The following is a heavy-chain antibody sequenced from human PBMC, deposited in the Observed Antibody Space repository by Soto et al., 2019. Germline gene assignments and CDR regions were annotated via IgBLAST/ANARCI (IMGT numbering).Heavy chain of an antibody. J-gene: IGHJ6*03. CDR1: GDSVSSNSAA. CDR3: ARGSWDDVTGHYYMDV. Sequence: LTCDISGDSVSSNSAAWNWIRQTPSRGLEWLGRTYYRSKWYINYAVSVKSRITVNPDTSKNQFSLQLNSVTPEDTAVYYCARGSWDDVTGHYYMDVWGKGTTVTVSS. V-gene: IGHV6-1*01. CDR2: TYYRSKWYI. D-gene: IGHD1-1*01.